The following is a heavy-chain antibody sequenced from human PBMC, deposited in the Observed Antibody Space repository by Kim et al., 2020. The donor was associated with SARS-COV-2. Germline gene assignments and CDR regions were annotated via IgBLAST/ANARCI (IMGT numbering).Heavy chain of an antibody. CDR3: ARMYYYDSSGSNQG. D-gene: IGHD3-22*01. J-gene: IGHJ4*02. V-gene: IGHV4-39*01. Sequence: NPSLKSRVTISVATSKNQFSLKLSSVTAADTAVYYCARMYYYDSSGSNQGWGQGTLVTVSS.